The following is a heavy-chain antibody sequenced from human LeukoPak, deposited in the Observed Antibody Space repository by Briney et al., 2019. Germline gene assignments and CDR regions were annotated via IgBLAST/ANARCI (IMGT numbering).Heavy chain of an antibody. Sequence: PGGSLRLSFSPSGFTFCSYGMTWVRQHPGKGREWVSYIIGSSSTIYYADSVKGRFTISRDNAKNSLYLQMNSLRAEDTAAYYCARVGLTYYYDSSGYNWFDPWGQGTLVTVSS. CDR1: GFTFCSYG. V-gene: IGHV3-48*01. D-gene: IGHD3-22*01. J-gene: IGHJ5*02. CDR3: ARVGLTYYYDSSGYNWFDP. CDR2: IIGSSSTI.